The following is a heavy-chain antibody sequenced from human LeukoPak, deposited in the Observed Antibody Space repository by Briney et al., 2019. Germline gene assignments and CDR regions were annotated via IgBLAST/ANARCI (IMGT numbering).Heavy chain of an antibody. CDR3: ARARYDSSGYYYRA. Sequence: SETLSLTCTVSGGSTSSYYWSWIRQPPGKGLEWIGYIYYSGSTNYNPSLKSRVTISVDTSKNQFSLKLSSVTAADTAVYYCARARYDSSGYYYRAWGQGTLVTVSS. D-gene: IGHD3-22*01. J-gene: IGHJ5*02. V-gene: IGHV4-59*01. CDR2: IYYSGST. CDR1: GGSTSSYY.